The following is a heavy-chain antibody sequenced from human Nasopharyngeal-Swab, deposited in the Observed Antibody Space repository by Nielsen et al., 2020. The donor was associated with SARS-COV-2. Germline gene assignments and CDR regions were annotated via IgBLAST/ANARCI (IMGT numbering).Heavy chain of an antibody. Sequence: WIRQPPGKGLEWVGRIKSKTDGGTTDYAARGKGRFTISREDSKNTLYQQMNSLKTEDTAVYYCTTLARLVTNPAAYYYYGMDVWGQGTTVTVSS. V-gene: IGHV3-15*01. CDR3: TTLARLVTNPAAYYYYGMDV. J-gene: IGHJ6*02. D-gene: IGHD3-9*01. CDR2: IKSKTDGGTT.